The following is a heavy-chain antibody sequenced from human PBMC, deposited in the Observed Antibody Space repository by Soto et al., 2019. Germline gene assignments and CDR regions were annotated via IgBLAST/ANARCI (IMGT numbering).Heavy chain of an antibody. CDR3: ATNGDAAWFAP. CDR2: INHSGST. CDR1: GGSFSGYY. V-gene: IGHV4-34*01. Sequence: QVQLQQWGAGLLKPTETLSLTCAVYGGSFSGYYWSWIRQPPGKGLEWIGEINHSGSTNYNPSLKSRVTISVDTSKTQFSLKLSSVTAADTAVYYCATNGDAAWFAPWGQGTLVTVSS. D-gene: IGHD4-17*01. J-gene: IGHJ5*02.